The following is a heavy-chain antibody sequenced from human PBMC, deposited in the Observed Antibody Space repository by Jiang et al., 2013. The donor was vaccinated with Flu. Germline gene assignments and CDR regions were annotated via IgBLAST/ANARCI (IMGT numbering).Heavy chain of an antibody. CDR2: ISHDGSIK. CDR3: ARGEDSGYNYGYYYHGVDV. D-gene: IGHD5-18*01. CDR1: GFTFNNHP. V-gene: IGHV3-30-3*01. J-gene: IGHJ6*02. Sequence: QLVESGGGVVQPGRSLRLSCAASGFTFNNHPMHWVRQAPGKGLEWVAVISHDGSIKYYADSVKGRFTISRDTSKDTLYLQMNSLRAGDTAAYFCARGEDSGYNYGYYYHGVDVWGQGTTVTVSS.